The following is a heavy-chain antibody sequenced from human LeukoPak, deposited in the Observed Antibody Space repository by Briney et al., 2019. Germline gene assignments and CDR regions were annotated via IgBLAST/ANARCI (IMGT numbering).Heavy chain of an antibody. Sequence: GGSLRLSCAASGFTFSSYGMHWVRQAPGKGLEWAAFIHYDGSNKYYADSVKGRFTISRDNSKNTLYLQINSLRVEDTAVYYCAKGYGIQWALDNWGQGTLVTVSS. CDR2: IHYDGSNK. V-gene: IGHV3-30*02. CDR3: AKGYGIQWALDN. CDR1: GFTFSSYG. D-gene: IGHD1-26*01. J-gene: IGHJ4*02.